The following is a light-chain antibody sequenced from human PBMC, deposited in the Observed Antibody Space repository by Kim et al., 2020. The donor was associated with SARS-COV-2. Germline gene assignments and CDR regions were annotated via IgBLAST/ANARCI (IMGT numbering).Light chain of an antibody. Sequence: VALGQTDRITCQGDSLRSYYATWYQQKPGQAPILVSYGKNNRPSGIPDRFSGSSSGNTASLTITGTQAGDEADYYCNSRDSNDNVVFGGGTQLTVL. CDR1: SLRSYY. CDR3: NSRDSNDNVV. J-gene: IGLJ2*01. CDR2: GKN. V-gene: IGLV3-19*01.